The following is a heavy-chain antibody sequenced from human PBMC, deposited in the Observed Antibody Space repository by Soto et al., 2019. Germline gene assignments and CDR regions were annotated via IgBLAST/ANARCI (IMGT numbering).Heavy chain of an antibody. CDR3: ARAEDGGDYFDY. CDR2: IKQDGSEK. J-gene: IGHJ4*02. D-gene: IGHD3-10*01. CDR1: GFTFSSDW. Sequence: GGSLRLSCAASGFTFSSDWMSWVRQAPGKGLEWVANIKQDGSEKYYVDSVKGRFTISRDNAKNSLYLQMNSLRAEDTAVYYCARAEDGGDYFDYWGQGTLVTVSS. V-gene: IGHV3-7*01.